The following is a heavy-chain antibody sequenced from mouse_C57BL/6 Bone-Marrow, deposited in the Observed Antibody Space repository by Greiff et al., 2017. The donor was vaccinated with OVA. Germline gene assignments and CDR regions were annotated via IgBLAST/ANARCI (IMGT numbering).Heavy chain of an antibody. D-gene: IGHD1-1*01. J-gene: IGHJ2*01. V-gene: IGHV1-19*01. CDR3: ARRSSWGDY. Sequence: VQLKQSGPVLVKPGASVKMSCKASGYTFTDYYMNWVKQSHGKSLEWIGVINPYNGGTSYNQKFKGKATLTVDKSSSTAYMELNSLTSEDSAVYYCARRSSWGDYWGQGTTLTVSS. CDR2: INPYNGGT. CDR1: GYTFTDYY.